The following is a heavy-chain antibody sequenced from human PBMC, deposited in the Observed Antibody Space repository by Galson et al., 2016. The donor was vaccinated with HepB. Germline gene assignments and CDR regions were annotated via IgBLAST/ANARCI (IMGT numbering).Heavy chain of an antibody. CDR2: ISSTSLYI. CDR3: ARVPPYCITTYCPSDY. J-gene: IGHJ4*02. Sequence: SLRLSCAGSGFSFGGYSMNWVRQAPGKGLEWVSSISSTSLYIYYADSVRGRFTISRDNAKNSLYLQMNSLRAEDTATYFCARVPPYCITTYCPSDYWGQGTLVTVSS. D-gene: IGHD3-10*01. V-gene: IGHV3-21*01. CDR1: GFSFGGYS.